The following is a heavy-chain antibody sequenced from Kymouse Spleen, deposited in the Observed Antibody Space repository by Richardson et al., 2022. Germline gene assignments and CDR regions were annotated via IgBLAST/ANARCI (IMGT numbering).Heavy chain of an antibody. CDR3: APGIAAAGKGWFDP. Sequence: QLQLQESGPGLVKPSETLSLTCTVSGGSISSSSYYWGWIRQPPGKGLEWIGSIYYSGSTYYNPSLKSRVTISVDTSKNQFSLKLSSVTAADTAVYYCAPGIAAAGKGWFDPWGQGTLVTVSS. CDR2: IYYSGST. V-gene: IGHV4-39*01. CDR1: GGSISSSSYY. D-gene: IGHD6-13*01. J-gene: IGHJ5*02.